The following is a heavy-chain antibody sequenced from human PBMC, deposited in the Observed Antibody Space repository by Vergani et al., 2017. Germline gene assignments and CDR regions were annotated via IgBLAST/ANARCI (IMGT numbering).Heavy chain of an antibody. J-gene: IGHJ6*02. V-gene: IGHV3-11*01. D-gene: IGHD3-22*01. CDR1: GFTFSDYY. CDR3: ARKHISNYYDSSGYYYMGYYYGMDV. Sequence: QVQLVESGGGLVKPGGSLRLSCAASGFTFSDYYMSWIRQAPGKGLEWVSYISSSGSTIYYADSVKGRFNISRDNAKNSLYLQMNSLRAEDTAVYYCARKHISNYYDSSGYYYMGYYYGMDVWGQVTTVTVSS. CDR2: ISSSGSTI.